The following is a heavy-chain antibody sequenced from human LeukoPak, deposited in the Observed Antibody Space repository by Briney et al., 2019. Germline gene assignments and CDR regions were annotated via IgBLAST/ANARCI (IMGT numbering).Heavy chain of an antibody. V-gene: IGHV4-4*07. J-gene: IGHJ4*02. CDR3: ARLGITMVRGRPIDY. CDR2: ISTTGVT. D-gene: IGHD3-10*01. Sequence: SETLSLTCTVSGGSISSSYWNWIRQPAGKGLEWIGRISTTGVTNYNPSLKSRVTVSVDTSKNQFSLKLNSVTAADTAVYYCARLGITMVRGRPIDYWGQGTLVTVSS. CDR1: GGSISSSY.